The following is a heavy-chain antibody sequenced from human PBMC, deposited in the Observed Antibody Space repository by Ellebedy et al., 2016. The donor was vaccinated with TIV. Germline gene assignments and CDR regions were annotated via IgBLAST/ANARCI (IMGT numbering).Heavy chain of an antibody. V-gene: IGHV3-23*01. CDR1: GFTFSSYA. CDR2: ISSTGSRT. Sequence: GESLKISCAASGFTFSSYAMSWVRQAPGKGLEWVSTISSTGSRTYYTDSVKGRFTTSRDNSKNTLYLQMSSLRAEDTAIYYCARGRSGTYIHHAFDYWGQGTLVTVSS. CDR3: ARGRSGTYIHHAFDY. D-gene: IGHD1-14*01. J-gene: IGHJ4*02.